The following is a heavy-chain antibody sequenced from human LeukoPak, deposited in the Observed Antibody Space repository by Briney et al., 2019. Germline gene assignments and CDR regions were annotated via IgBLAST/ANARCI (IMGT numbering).Heavy chain of an antibody. CDR3: ASKDYNYLAFDY. D-gene: IGHD5-24*01. CDR2: ICYSGST. CDR1: GGSISSGGYY. V-gene: IGHV4-31*03. J-gene: IGHJ4*02. Sequence: SETLSLTCTVSGGSISSGGYYWSWIRQHPGKGLVWIGYICYSGSTYYNPSLKSRVTISLDKSKSQFSLKLSSVTAADTALYYCASKDYNYLAFDYWGQGTLVTVSS.